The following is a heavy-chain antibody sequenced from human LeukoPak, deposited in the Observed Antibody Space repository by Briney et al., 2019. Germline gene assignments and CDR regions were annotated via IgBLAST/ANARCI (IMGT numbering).Heavy chain of an antibody. D-gene: IGHD5-24*01. Sequence: PGGSLRLSCVASGFTFSMYTMSWVRQAPGKGLEWVSRINNDGSYINYADSVKGRFTISRDNAKNTLSLQMNSLRAEDTAVYFCARDGSAYNFDYWGQGVLVTVSS. V-gene: IGHV3-74*01. CDR1: GFTFSMYT. J-gene: IGHJ4*02. CDR2: INNDGSYI. CDR3: ARDGSAYNFDY.